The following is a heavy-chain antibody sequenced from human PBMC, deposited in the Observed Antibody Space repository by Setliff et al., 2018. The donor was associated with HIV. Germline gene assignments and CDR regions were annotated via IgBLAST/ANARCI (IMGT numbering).Heavy chain of an antibody. V-gene: IGHV3-21*04. CDR3: ARDIPFGDLLMLQAYMDV. CDR1: GFTFSSYS. J-gene: IGHJ6*04. D-gene: IGHD3-10*01. Sequence: GGSLRLSCAASGFTFSSYSMNWVRQAPGKGLEWVSSISSSSSYIYYADSVKGRFTISRDNAKNSLYLQMNSLRAEDTALYYCARDIPFGDLLMLQAYMDVWGKGTTVTVSS. CDR2: ISSSSSYI.